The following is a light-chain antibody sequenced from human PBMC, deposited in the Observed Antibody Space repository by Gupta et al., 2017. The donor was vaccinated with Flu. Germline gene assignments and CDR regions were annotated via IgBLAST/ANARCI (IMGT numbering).Light chain of an antibody. CDR1: NSNIGRNY. CDR3: AAWDDTLSGRGV. J-gene: IGLJ3*02. Sequence: QSVLPPAPSVTGTPGPRVTLSCSGSNSNIGRNYVFWYPQLPGQAPKRLIYRNDHRPSGVPDRFSGSKSATSASLAISGLRSEDEGHYYCAAWDDTLSGRGVFGGGTRVTVL. CDR2: RND. V-gene: IGLV1-47*01.